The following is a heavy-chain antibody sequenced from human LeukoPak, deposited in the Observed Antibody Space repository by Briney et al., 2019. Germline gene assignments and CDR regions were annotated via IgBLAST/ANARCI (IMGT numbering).Heavy chain of an antibody. J-gene: IGHJ4*02. CDR1: GGTFSSYA. D-gene: IGHD6-13*01. CDR2: ISGSGGST. CDR3: AKDRGSSSHIDY. Sequence: EASVKVSCKASGGTFSSYAMSWVRQAPGKGLEWVSAISGSGGSTYYADSVKGRFTISRDNSKNTLYLQMNSLRAEDTAVYYCAKDRGSSSHIDYWGQGTLVTVSS. V-gene: IGHV3-23*01.